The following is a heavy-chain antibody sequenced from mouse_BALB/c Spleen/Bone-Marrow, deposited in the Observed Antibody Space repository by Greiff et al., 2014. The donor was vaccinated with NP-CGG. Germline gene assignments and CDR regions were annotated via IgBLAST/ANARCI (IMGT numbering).Heavy chain of an antibody. CDR1: GISLTGYG. J-gene: IGHJ4*01. CDR2: IWGDGST. D-gene: IGHD2-4*01. V-gene: IGHV2-6-7*01. CDR3: ARDSFLITRALDY. Sequence: VQLQQSGPGLVAPSQSLSITCTVSGISLTGYGVSWVRQSPGKGLEWLGMIWGDGSTDYNSALKSRLSISKDNSKSQVFLKMNSLQTDDTARYYCARDSFLITRALDYWGQGTSVTVSS.